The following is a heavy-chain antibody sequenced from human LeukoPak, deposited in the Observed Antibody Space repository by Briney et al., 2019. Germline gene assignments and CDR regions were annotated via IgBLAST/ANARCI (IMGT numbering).Heavy chain of an antibody. CDR1: GGSISSYY. V-gene: IGHV4-59*12. CDR2: IYYSGST. J-gene: IGHJ4*02. Sequence: SEALSLTCTVSGGSISSYYWSWIRQPPGKGLEWIGYIYYSGSTNYNPSLKSRVTMSVDTSKNQFSLKLSSVTAADTAVYYCAREIGERIVVVPAAIGYFDYWGQGTLVTVSS. CDR3: AREIGERIVVVPAAIGYFDY. D-gene: IGHD2-2*02.